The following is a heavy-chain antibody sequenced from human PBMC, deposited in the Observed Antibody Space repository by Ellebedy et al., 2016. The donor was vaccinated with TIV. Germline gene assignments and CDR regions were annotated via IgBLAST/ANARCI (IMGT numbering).Heavy chain of an antibody. V-gene: IGHV4-61*01. CDR1: GGSVSSGSYY. CDR3: ARIGYGEYFDY. J-gene: IGHJ4*02. CDR2: IYYSGST. Sequence: SETLSLXXTVSGGSVSSGSYYWSWIRQPPGKGLEWIGYIYYSGSTNYNPSLKSRVTISVDTSKNQFSLKLSSVTAADTAVYYCARIGYGEYFDYWGQGTLVTVSS. D-gene: IGHD5-12*01.